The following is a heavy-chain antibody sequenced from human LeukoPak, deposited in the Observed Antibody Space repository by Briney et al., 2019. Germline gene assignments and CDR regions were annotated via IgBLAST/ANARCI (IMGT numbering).Heavy chain of an antibody. V-gene: IGHV3-11*04. J-gene: IGHJ4*02. Sequence: GGSLRLSCAASGFTFSDYYMSWIRQAPGTGLEWVSYISSSGSTIYYADSVKGRFTISRDNAKNSLYLQMNSLRAEDTAVYYCSRIYDSSGYMDYWGQGTLVTVSS. CDR1: GFTFSDYY. D-gene: IGHD3-22*01. CDR3: SRIYDSSGYMDY. CDR2: ISSSGSTI.